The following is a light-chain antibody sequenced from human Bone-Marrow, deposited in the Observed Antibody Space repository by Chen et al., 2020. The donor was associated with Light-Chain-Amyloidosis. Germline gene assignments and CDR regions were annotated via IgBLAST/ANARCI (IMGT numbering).Light chain of an antibody. CDR2: EVT. J-gene: IGLJ1*01. V-gene: IGLV2-14*01. CDR3: SSYTITNTLV. Sequence: SALTQPASVSGSPGQSITISCTGTSSDVGGDNHVSWYQQHPDKAPKLMFYEVTNRPSWVPDRFSGSKSDNTASLTISGLQPEDEADYFCSSYTITNTLVFGSGTRVTVL. CDR1: SSDVGGDNH.